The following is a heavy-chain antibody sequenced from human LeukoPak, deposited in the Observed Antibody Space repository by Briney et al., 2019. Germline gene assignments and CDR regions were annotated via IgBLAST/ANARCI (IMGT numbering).Heavy chain of an antibody. J-gene: IGHJ4*02. D-gene: IGHD1-26*01. CDR1: GYSISSGYY. Sequence: SETLSLTCTVSGYSISSGYYWGWIRQPPGKGLEWIGSIYHSGSTYYNPSLKSRVTISVDTSKNQFSLKLSSVTAADMAVYYCAREYDSGSYDVWGQGTLVTVSS. CDR2: IYHSGST. V-gene: IGHV4-38-2*02. CDR3: AREYDSGSYDV.